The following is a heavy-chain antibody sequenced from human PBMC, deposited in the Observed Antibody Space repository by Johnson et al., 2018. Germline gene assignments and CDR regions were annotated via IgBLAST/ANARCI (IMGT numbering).Heavy chain of an antibody. CDR1: GGPFSGFY. V-gene: IGHV4-34*01. CDR2: INHSGTS. D-gene: IGHD2-15*01. Sequence: QVQLQQWGAGLLKPSETLSLTCAVYGGPFSGFYWTWIRQPPGKGLEWIGEINHSGTSNYNPSPTSRVTISVETSKNQFSLKLSSLTAADTAVYYCARGRGRRGSDNTWAYYYMDVWGNGTTVTVSS. CDR3: ARGRGRRGSDNTWAYYYMDV. J-gene: IGHJ6*03.